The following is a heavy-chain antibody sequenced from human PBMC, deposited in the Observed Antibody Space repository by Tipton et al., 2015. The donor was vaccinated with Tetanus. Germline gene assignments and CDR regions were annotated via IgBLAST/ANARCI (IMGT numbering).Heavy chain of an antibody. CDR1: GYTFTSYG. Sequence: QSGPEVKKPGASVKVSCKASGYTFTSYGINWVRQATGQGFDWMGWMNPNSGKTASAQKFQGRVTMTTNTSITTAYMELNRLRSDDTACYDCAKIDRFLFSPFGPWGQGTLVTVSA. J-gene: IGHJ5*02. CDR3: AKIDRFLFSPFGP. CDR2: MNPNSGKT. D-gene: IGHD2/OR15-2a*01. V-gene: IGHV1-8*01.